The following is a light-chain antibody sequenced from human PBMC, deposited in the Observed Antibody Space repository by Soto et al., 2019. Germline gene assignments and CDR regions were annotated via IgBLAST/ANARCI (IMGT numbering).Light chain of an antibody. CDR2: GAS. J-gene: IGKJ2*01. CDR3: QQYGNSPLYS. Sequence: EIVLTQSPATLSLSPGERATLSCRASQSVDSSYLAWYHQRPGQAPGLLIYGASNRATGIPDRFGGSGSGTDFNLTISRLEPEDSAVYYCQQYGNSPLYSFGQGTKLEIK. CDR1: QSVDSSY. V-gene: IGKV3-20*01.